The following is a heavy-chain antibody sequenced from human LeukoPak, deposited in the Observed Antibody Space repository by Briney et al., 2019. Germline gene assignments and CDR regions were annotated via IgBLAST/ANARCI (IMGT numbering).Heavy chain of an antibody. CDR2: ISSSGSTI. Sequence: GGSLRLSCAASGFTFSDYCKSWIRQAPGKGLEWVSYISSSGSTIYYADSVKGRFTISRDNAKNSLYLQMNSLRAEDTAVYYCARGNDGYKRGYPLGFDYWGQGTLVTVSS. CDR3: ARGNDGYKRGYPLGFDY. J-gene: IGHJ4*02. CDR1: GFTFSDYC. V-gene: IGHV3-11*01. D-gene: IGHD5-24*01.